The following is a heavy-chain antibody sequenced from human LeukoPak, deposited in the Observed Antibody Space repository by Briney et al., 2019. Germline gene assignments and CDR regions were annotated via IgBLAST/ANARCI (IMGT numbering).Heavy chain of an antibody. D-gene: IGHD4-17*01. Sequence: PSETLSLTCAVSGVSFADYYWAWVRQTPGKGLEWIGEINHSGYTNDSPSLKSRVTLSIDTSRKQFPLNLRSVTVADAGTYYCTRMTTGHDYWGQGTLVTVSS. CDR1: GVSFADYY. V-gene: IGHV4-34*01. CDR3: TRMTTGHDY. J-gene: IGHJ4*02. CDR2: INHSGYT.